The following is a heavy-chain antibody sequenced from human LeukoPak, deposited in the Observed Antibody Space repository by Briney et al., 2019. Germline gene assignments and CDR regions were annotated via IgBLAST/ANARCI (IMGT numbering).Heavy chain of an antibody. CDR1: GYSISSGYY. Sequence: NPSETLSLTCTVSGYSISSGYYWGWIRQPPGKGLEWIGSIYHSGSTYYNPSLKSRVTISVDTSKNQFSLKLSSVTAADTAVYYCARAVGGYFDYWGQGTLVTVSS. CDR2: IYHSGST. CDR3: ARAVGGYFDY. V-gene: IGHV4-38-2*02. D-gene: IGHD3-16*01. J-gene: IGHJ4*02.